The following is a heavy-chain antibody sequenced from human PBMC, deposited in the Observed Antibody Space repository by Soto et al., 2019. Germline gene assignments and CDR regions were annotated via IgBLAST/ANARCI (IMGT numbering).Heavy chain of an antibody. Sequence: PGGSLRLSCASSGFTFSNAGIIWFRHPPSKGLEWVGRIKSKTDGGTTDYAAPVKGRFTISRDDSKNTLYLQMNSLKTEDTAVYYCTTTLRTGYSSSWYYFEYWGQGTLVTVSS. CDR2: IKSKTDGGTT. CDR1: GFTFSNAG. J-gene: IGHJ4*02. D-gene: IGHD6-13*01. V-gene: IGHV3-15*01. CDR3: TTTLRTGYSSSWYYFEY.